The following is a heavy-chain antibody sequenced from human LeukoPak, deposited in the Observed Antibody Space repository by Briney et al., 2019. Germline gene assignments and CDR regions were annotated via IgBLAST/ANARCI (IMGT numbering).Heavy chain of an antibody. V-gene: IGHV4-30-4*07. J-gene: IGHJ4*02. CDR3: ARDRGIMTTFGGVIAKGAHY. Sequence: SETLSLTCAFSDDSISTGGYSWSWIRQPPGKGLEWIGYIDYSGSTNYNPSLKSRVIISIDMSKNQFFLRVSSVTAADTAVYYCARDRGIMTTFGGVIAKGAHYWGQGTLVIVSS. D-gene: IGHD3-16*02. CDR1: DDSISTGGYS. CDR2: IDYSGST.